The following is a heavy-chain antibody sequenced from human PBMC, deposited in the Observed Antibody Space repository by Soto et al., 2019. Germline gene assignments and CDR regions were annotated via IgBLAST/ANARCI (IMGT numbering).Heavy chain of an antibody. J-gene: IGHJ4*02. CDR3: VREAPNWNPDY. CDR1: GFIFSSYW. V-gene: IGHV3-74*01. CDR2: INSDGSST. D-gene: IGHD1-1*01. Sequence: EVQLVESGGGLVQPGGSLRLSCAASGFIFSSYWMHWVRQAPGKGLVWVSRINSDGSSTTYADSVKGRFTISRDNAKNTLYLQMNSLRAEDTAVYYCVREAPNWNPDYWGQGTLVTFSS.